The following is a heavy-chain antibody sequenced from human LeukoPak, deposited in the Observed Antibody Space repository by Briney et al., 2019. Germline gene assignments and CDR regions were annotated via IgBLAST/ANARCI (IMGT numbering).Heavy chain of an antibody. V-gene: IGHV3-48*01. J-gene: IGHJ4*02. D-gene: IGHD3-22*01. CDR3: ARADSSGYYHPIN. CDR2: ISSSSSTL. Sequence: PGGSLRLSCAASGFTFSSYSMNWVRQVPGKGLEWVSYISSSSSTLYYADSVKGRFTISRDNAKNSLYLQMNSLRAEDTAVYYCARADSSGYYHPINWGQGTLVTVSS. CDR1: GFTFSSYS.